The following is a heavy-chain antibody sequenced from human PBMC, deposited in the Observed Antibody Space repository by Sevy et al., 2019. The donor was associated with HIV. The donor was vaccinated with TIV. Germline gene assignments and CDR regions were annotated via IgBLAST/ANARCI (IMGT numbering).Heavy chain of an antibody. CDR3: ARLTTKPTSDLYGMDV. Sequence: ASVKVSCKASGYIFTDYYIHWVRQAPGQGLEWMAWINSDSGVTNYAQRFQGEVTVTRDTSLSTAYLELSRLKSNDTAIHYCARLTTKPTSDLYGMDVWGQGTTVTVSS. CDR1: GYIFTDYY. J-gene: IGHJ6*02. CDR2: INSDSGVT. D-gene: IGHD4-17*01. V-gene: IGHV1-2*02.